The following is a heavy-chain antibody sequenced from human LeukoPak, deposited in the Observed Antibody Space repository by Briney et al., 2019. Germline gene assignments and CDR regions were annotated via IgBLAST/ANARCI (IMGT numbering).Heavy chain of an antibody. D-gene: IGHD3-10*01. CDR1: GFTFSSYL. CDR2: INSDGSST. J-gene: IGHJ4*02. CDR3: SRDLRDYYGSGSYYNALDY. V-gene: IGHV3-74*01. Sequence: YPGGSLRLSCAASGFTFSSYLMPWVRQAPGKGLVWVSRINSDGSSTSYADSVKGRFTISRDNAKNTLYLEMNSLRAEDTAVYFCSRDLRDYYGSGSYYNALDYWGQGTLVTVSS.